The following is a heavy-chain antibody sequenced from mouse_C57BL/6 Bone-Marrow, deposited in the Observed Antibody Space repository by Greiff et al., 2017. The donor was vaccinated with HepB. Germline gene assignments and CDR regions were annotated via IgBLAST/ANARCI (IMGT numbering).Heavy chain of an antibody. CDR1: GYSFTDYN. CDR2: INPNYGTT. D-gene: IGHD1-1*01. J-gene: IGHJ4*01. V-gene: IGHV1-39*01. Sequence: EVQLQQSGPELVKPGASVKISCKASGYSFTDYNMNWVKQSNGKRLEWIGVINPNYGTTSYNQKFKGKATLTVDQSSSTAYMQLNSLTSEDSAVYYCARKLYGIIYPIDYLSQETSFTVSS. CDR3: ARKLYGIIYPIDY.